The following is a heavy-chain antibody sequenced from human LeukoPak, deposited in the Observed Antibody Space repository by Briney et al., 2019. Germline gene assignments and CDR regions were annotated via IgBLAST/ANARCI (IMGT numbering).Heavy chain of an antibody. V-gene: IGHV3-23*01. CDR3: AKRGVVIRVILVGFHKEAYYFDS. D-gene: IGHD3-10*01. CDR1: GLTLSNSG. CDR2: ISDTGGRT. Sequence: GRSLRLSCAVAGLTLSNSGTRCGRQAPGRGLEWVAGISDTGGRTNYADCVKGRFTISRDNPKNILYRQMSSLRAEATAVYFCAKRGVVIRVILVGFHKEAYYFDSWGQGALVTVSS. J-gene: IGHJ4*02.